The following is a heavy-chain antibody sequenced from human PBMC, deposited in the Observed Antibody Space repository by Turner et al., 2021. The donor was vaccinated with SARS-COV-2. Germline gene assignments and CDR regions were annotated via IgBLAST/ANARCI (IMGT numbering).Heavy chain of an antibody. CDR2: IYSGGST. CDR1: GLTVSSNY. J-gene: IGHJ6*02. V-gene: IGHV3-53*01. CDR3: ARDLMEVGGMDV. D-gene: IGHD3-3*01. Sequence: EVQLGESGGGLIQRGRSLRLPRAASGLTVSSNYMSWVRQAPGKGLEWVSVIYSGGSTYYADSVKGRFTISTDNSKNTLYLQMNSLRAEDTAVYYCARDLMEVGGMDVWGQGTTVTVSS.